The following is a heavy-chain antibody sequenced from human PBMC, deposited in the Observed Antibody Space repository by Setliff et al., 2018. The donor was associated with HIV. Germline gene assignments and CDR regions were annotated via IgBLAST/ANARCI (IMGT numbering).Heavy chain of an antibody. CDR1: GYTFTGYY. D-gene: IGHD2-8*01. V-gene: IGHV1-2*02. CDR2: PRHADT. J-gene: IGHJ4*02. Sequence: ASVKVSCKASGYTFTGYYMHWVRQAPGQGLEWIGPRHADTRIAQRFRGRVSLTRDTSISTAYVELGGLHSDDTALYYCARQVSNSLENWGQGTLVTVSS. CDR3: ARQVSNSLEN.